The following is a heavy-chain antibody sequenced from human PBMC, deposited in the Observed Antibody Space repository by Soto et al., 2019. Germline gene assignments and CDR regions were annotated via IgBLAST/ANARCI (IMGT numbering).Heavy chain of an antibody. Sequence: SVKVSCKASGGSFSGQAVSWVRQAPGRGLEWMGGIIPIFHTTNYARKFQGRLTITADESTSTASMELTSLTSADTAVYYGGYFDYWGQGTLVTVSS. CDR1: GGSFSGQA. J-gene: IGHJ4*02. CDR3: GYFDY. CDR2: IIPIFHTT. V-gene: IGHV1-69*13.